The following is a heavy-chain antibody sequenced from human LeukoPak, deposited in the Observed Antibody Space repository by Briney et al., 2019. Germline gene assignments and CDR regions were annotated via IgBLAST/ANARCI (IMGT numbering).Heavy chain of an antibody. Sequence: GGSLRLSCAASGFTFSSYAMHWVRQAPGKGLEWVAVISYDGSNKYYADSVKGRFTISRDNSKNTLYLQMNSLRAEDTAVYYCAGDSYSSPLWFFDYWGQGTLVTVSS. CDR3: AGDSYSSPLWFFDY. CDR1: GFTFSSYA. CDR2: ISYDGSNK. J-gene: IGHJ4*02. V-gene: IGHV3-30-3*01. D-gene: IGHD6-13*01.